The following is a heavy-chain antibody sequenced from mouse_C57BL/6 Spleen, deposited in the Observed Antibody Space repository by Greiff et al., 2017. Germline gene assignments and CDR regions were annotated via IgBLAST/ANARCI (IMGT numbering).Heavy chain of an antibody. J-gene: IGHJ2*01. D-gene: IGHD2-12*01. Sequence: EVMLVESGGDLVKPGGSLKLSCAASGFTFSSYGMSWVRQTPDKRLEWVATISSGGSYTYYPDSVKGRFTISRDNAKNTLYLQMSSLKSEDTAMYYCARPSYYSSYYFDYWGQGTTLTVSS. V-gene: IGHV5-6*01. CDR2: ISSGGSYT. CDR3: ARPSYYSSYYFDY. CDR1: GFTFSSYG.